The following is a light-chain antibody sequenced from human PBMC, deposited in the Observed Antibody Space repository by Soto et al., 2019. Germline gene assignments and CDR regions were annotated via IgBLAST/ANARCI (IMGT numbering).Light chain of an antibody. J-gene: IGKJ3*01. CDR1: RSILSSSNNKNF. V-gene: IGKV4-1*01. Sequence: DIVMTQSPDSLSVSLGERATINCKSSRSILSSSNNKNFLAWYQQTPGQPPRLLIYWASTRQSGVPDRFSGSGSGTDFTLTISSLQAEDVAVYYCQQYYSSPFTFGPGTKVDIK. CDR3: QQYYSSPFT. CDR2: WAS.